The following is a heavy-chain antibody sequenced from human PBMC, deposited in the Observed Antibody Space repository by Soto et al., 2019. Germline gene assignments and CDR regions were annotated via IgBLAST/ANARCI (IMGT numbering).Heavy chain of an antibody. Sequence: PSQTLSLTCAVSGDSASSNSAAWNWIRQSPSRGLEWLGRAYWRSKWYIEYALSVKSRVTINPDTSKNQFSLQLNSVTPEDTAVYYCARTKGYFDYWGPGTLVTVSS. CDR3: ARTKGYFDY. CDR1: GDSASSNSAA. CDR2: AYWRSKWYI. V-gene: IGHV6-1*01. J-gene: IGHJ4*02.